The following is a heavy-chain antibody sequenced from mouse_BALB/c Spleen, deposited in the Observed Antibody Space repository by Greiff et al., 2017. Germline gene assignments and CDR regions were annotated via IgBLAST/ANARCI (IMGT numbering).Heavy chain of an antibody. CDR3: ARWACYDYDGGYFDY. CDR2: ISRGSSTT. Sequence: DVQLVESGGGLVQPGGSRKLSCAASGFTFSSFGMHWVRQAQGKGLEWVAYISRGSSTTYYADTVKGRFTISRDNPKNTPFLQITSLRSEDTAMYYCARWACYDYDGGYFDYWGQGITLTVSS. V-gene: IGHV5-17*02. CDR1: GFTFSSFG. D-gene: IGHD2-4*01. J-gene: IGHJ2*01.